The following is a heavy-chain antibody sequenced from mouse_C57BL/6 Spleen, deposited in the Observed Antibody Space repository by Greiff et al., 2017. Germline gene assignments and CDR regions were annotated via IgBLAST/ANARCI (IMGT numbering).Heavy chain of an antibody. CDR2: ISTYYGDA. J-gene: IGHJ4*01. CDR3: NPSMDY. CDR1: GSTFTDYA. Sequence: VQLQQSGPELVRPGVSVKISCTGSGSTFTDYAMHWVKQSHARSLEWIGFISTYYGDASYNQKFKDKATMTVDKSTSTAYMELARLTSDDSSGLYSNPSMDYWGQGTSVTVSS. V-gene: IGHV1-67*01. D-gene: IGHD2-5*01.